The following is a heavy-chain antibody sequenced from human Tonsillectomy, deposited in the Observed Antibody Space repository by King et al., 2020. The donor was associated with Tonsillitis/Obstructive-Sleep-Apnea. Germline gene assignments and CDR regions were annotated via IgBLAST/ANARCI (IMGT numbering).Heavy chain of an antibody. D-gene: IGHD3-10*01. Sequence: VQLVESGGGVVQPGRSLRLSCAASGFTFSSYAMHWVRQAPGKGLYWVAVISLDGSIKFYADSVKGRFTISRDNSKNTLYLQMNGLRAEDTAVYNCARGSGSDYFYYMDVWGKGTTVTVSS. CDR2: ISLDGSIK. CDR1: GFTFSSYA. V-gene: IGHV3-30*01. J-gene: IGHJ6*03. CDR3: ARGSGSDYFYYMDV.